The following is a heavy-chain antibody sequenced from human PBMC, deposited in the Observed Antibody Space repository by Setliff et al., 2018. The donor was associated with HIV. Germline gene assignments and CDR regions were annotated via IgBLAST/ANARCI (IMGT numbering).Heavy chain of an antibody. Sequence: PGGSLRLSCAASGFTFSSYAMSWVRQAPGKGLEWVSAISGSGGSTYYADSVKGRFTISRDNSKNTLYLQMNSLRAEDTAVYYCARVGEQWLGYYYYMDVWGKGTTVTVSS. V-gene: IGHV3-23*01. CDR1: GFTFSSYA. J-gene: IGHJ6*03. CDR3: ARVGEQWLGYYYYMDV. CDR2: ISGSGGST. D-gene: IGHD6-19*01.